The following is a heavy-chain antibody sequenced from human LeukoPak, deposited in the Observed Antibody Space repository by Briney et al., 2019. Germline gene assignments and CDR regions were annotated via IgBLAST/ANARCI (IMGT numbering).Heavy chain of an antibody. Sequence: SETLSLTCTVSGYSISSGYYWGWIRQPPGKGLEWIGSIYHSGSTYYNPSLKSRVTISVDTSKNQFSLKLSSVTAADTAVYYCARDIDFYGFDYWGQGTLVTVSS. V-gene: IGHV4-38-2*02. CDR1: GYSISSGYY. J-gene: IGHJ4*02. CDR3: ARDIDFYGFDY. D-gene: IGHD3-9*01. CDR2: IYHSGST.